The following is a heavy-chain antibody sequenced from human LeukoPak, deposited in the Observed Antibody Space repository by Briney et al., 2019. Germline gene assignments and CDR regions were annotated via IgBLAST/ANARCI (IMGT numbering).Heavy chain of an antibody. CDR1: GFTFDDYA. CDR2: ISWNSGSI. J-gene: IGHJ4*02. CDR3: AKDSRPDYGDYGAPFDY. V-gene: IGHV3-9*03. D-gene: IGHD4-17*01. Sequence: GGSLRLSCAASGFTFDDYAMHWVRQAPGKGLEWVSSISWNSGSIGYADSVQGRFTISRDNAKNSLHLQMNSLRAEDMAMYYCAKDSRPDYGDYGAPFDYWGQGTLVTVSS.